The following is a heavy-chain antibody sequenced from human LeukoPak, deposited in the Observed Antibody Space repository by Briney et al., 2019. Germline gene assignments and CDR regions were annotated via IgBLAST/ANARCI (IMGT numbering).Heavy chain of an antibody. CDR3: ARGHYCSSTSCYRGYYYYYYMDV. J-gene: IGHJ6*03. D-gene: IGHD2-2*01. CDR2: IYYSGNT. V-gene: IGHV4-30-4*08. CDR1: GGSISSGDYY. Sequence: SETLSLTCTVSGGSISSGDYYWSWIRQPPGKGLEWIGYIYYSGNTYYNPSLKSRVTISIDTSKNQFSLKLNSVTAADTAVYYCARGHYCSSTSCYRGYYYYYYMDVWGKGTTVTVSS.